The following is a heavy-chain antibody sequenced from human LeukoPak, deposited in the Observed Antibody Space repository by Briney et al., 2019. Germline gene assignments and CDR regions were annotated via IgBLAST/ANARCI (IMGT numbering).Heavy chain of an antibody. CDR1: GFTFSSYA. V-gene: IGHV3-23*01. D-gene: IGHD6-13*01. CDR2: ISGSGDST. Sequence: GGSLRLSCAASGFTFSSYAMSWVRQAPGKGLGWVSAISGSGDSTYYGDSVKGRFTISRDNSKNTLYLQMNSLRAEDTAVYYCAKTRPLDSSSWSHGDYWGQGTLVTVSS. CDR3: AKTRPLDSSSWSHGDY. J-gene: IGHJ4*02.